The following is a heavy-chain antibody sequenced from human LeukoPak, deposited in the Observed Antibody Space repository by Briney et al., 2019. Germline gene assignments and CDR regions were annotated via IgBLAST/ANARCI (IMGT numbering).Heavy chain of an antibody. J-gene: IGHJ4*02. D-gene: IGHD5-18*01. V-gene: IGHV4-39*01. CDR2: IYYGGSA. CDR3: ARHYGYNYGHIDL. CDR1: GGSIGSSSYY. Sequence: SETLSLTCTVSGGSIGSSSYYWGWIRQPPGKGLEWIGSIYYGGSAYYNPSLKSRVTISVDTSKNQFSLKLSSVTDADSAVYYCARHYGYNYGHIDLWGQGTLATVSS.